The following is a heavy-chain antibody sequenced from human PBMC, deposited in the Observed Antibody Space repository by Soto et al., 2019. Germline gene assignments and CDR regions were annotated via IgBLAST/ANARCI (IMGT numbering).Heavy chain of an antibody. V-gene: IGHV4-30-2*01. CDR3: ARADDSSGYLLDP. CDR1: GGSISSGGYS. CDR2: IYHSGST. Sequence: SETLSLTCAVSGGSISSGGYSWSWIRQPPGKGLEWIGYIYHSGSTYYNPSLKSRVTISVDRSKNQFSLKLSSVTAADTAVYYCARADDSSGYLLDPWGQGTLVTVSS. D-gene: IGHD3-22*01. J-gene: IGHJ5*02.